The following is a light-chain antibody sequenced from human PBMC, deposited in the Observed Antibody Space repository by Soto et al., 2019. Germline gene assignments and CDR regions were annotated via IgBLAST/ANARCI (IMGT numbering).Light chain of an antibody. V-gene: IGKV1-39*01. Sequence: DIQMTQSPSSLSASVGDRITITCRASQSISRYLNWYQHKPGKAPKLLINAPSSLERGVPSRLRGGGSGTDFTLNISSLQPDDFTTYYCQQNYRATPWTFGQGTKLEVK. J-gene: IGKJ1*01. CDR3: QQNYRATPWT. CDR2: APS. CDR1: QSISRY.